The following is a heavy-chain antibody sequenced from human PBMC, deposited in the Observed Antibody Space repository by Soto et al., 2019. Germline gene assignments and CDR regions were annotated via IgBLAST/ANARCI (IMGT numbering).Heavy chain of an antibody. CDR2: VIPMFGTA. V-gene: IGHV1-69*01. D-gene: IGHD5-18*01. J-gene: IGHJ6*02. CDR3: AVGFKVDYYSSDV. CDR1: GGIFTATA. Sequence: QVQLVQSGAEVRKPGSSVKVSCRSSGGIFTATAISWVRQAPGQGPEWMGGVIPMFGTANYPQRFQGRVTITADESTNTAYMQLSSLRSEDTAVYFCAVGFKVDYYSSDVWGQGTTVTVSS.